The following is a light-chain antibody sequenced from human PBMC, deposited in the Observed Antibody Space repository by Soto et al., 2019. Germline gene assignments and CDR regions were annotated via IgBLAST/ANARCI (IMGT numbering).Light chain of an antibody. CDR2: GAS. CDR1: QSVSSN. V-gene: IGKV3-15*01. J-gene: IGKJ1*01. CDR3: HQLNTWWT. Sequence: EVVMTQSPAPLSVSPGERATLSCRASQSVSSNLAWYQQKPGQAPRLLIYGASTRAAGIPARFSGSGSGTDLTLTITILQSEDFGVYYCHQLNTWWTFGQGTKV.